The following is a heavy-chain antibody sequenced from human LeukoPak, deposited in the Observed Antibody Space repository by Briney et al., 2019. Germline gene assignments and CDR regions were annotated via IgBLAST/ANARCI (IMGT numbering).Heavy chain of an antibody. CDR3: ARDGDRNWFDP. Sequence: SETLSLTCTVSGGSISNYYWSWIRQPPGKGPEWIGYIYYSGSTNYNPSLKSRVTISVDTSKNQFSLMVSSVTAADTAVYYCARDGDRNWFDPWGQGTLVTVSS. CDR1: GGSISNYY. CDR2: IYYSGST. J-gene: IGHJ5*02. V-gene: IGHV4-59*01.